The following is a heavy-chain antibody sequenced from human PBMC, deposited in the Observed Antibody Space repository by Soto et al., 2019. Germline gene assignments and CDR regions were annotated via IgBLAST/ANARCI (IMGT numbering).Heavy chain of an antibody. CDR2: INSDGSST. CDR3: ARAWELLYYFDY. Sequence: GGSLRLSCAASGFTFSTYWMHWVRQAPGKGLVWVSRINSDGSSTSYADSVKGRFTISRDNAKNTLYLQMNSLRAEDTAVYYCARAWELLYYFDYWGQGTLVTVSS. J-gene: IGHJ4*02. V-gene: IGHV3-74*01. D-gene: IGHD1-26*01. CDR1: GFTFSTYW.